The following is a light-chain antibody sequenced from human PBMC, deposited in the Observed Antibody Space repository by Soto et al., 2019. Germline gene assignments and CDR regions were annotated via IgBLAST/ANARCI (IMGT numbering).Light chain of an antibody. CDR1: QTIGKN. CDR2: KAS. V-gene: IGKV1-5*03. CDR3: QHYNSYSEA. Sequence: DIQITQSPSSLAASVLYRVTITCRPSQTIGKNLNWYQQEPGKAPKLLIYKASTLKSGVPSRFSGSGSGTEFTLTISSLQPDDFATHYCQHYNSYSEAFGQGTKV. J-gene: IGKJ1*01.